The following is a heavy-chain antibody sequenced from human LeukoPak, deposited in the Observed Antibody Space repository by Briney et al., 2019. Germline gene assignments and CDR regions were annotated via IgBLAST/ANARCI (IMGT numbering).Heavy chain of an antibody. CDR1: SYNFRNYW. J-gene: IGHJ5*02. V-gene: IGHV5-51*01. CDR3: ARTTYYDILTGRTNWFDP. Sequence: GESLKISCKASSYNFRNYWIGWVRQMPGKGLEWMGIIYPGGSETQYMPSFQGQVTISADKSISTAYLQWSSLKASDTAMYYCARTTYYDILTGRTNWFDPWGQGTLVTVSS. CDR2: IYPGGSET. D-gene: IGHD3-9*01.